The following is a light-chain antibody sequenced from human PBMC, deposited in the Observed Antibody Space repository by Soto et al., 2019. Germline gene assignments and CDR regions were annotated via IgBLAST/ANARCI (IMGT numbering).Light chain of an antibody. V-gene: IGLV2-11*01. CDR3: CSYAGSYTYV. CDR1: SSDVGGYNY. CDR2: DVS. Sequence: QSALTQPRSVSGSPGQSVTISCTGTSSDVGGYNYVSWYQQHPGKAPKLMIYDVSKRPSGVPDRFSGSQSGNTASLTISGLQAEDEADYYCCSYAGSYTYVFGTGTKRTVL. J-gene: IGLJ1*01.